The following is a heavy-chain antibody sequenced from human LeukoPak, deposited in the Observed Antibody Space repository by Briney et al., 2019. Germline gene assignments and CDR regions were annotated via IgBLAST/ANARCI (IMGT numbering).Heavy chain of an antibody. CDR1: GFTFSSYA. Sequence: GGSLRLSCAASGFTFSSYAMSWVRQTPGKGLEWVSGISDGSGNTYYADSVKGRFTISRDNSKNTLCLQMNSLRVEDTAVYYCAKGRGSSGWTEWGPGTLVTVSS. CDR2: ISDGSGNT. J-gene: IGHJ4*02. CDR3: AKGRGSSGWTE. D-gene: IGHD6-19*01. V-gene: IGHV3-23*01.